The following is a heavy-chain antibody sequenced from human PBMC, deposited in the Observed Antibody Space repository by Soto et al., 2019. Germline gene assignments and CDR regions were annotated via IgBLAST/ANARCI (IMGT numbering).Heavy chain of an antibody. CDR1: GFTFSSYA. D-gene: IGHD1-26*01. CDR3: AKTLGGYYDYYYYGMDV. Sequence: GSLRLSCAASGFTFSSYAMSWVRQAPGKGLEWVSAISGSGGSTYYADSVKGRFTISRDNSKNTLYLQMNSLRAEDTAVYYCAKTLGGYYDYYYYGMDVWGQGTTVTVSS. CDR2: ISGSGGST. V-gene: IGHV3-23*01. J-gene: IGHJ6*02.